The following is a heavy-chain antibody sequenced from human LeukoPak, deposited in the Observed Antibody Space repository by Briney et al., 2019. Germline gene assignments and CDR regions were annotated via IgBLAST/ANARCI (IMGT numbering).Heavy chain of an antibody. D-gene: IGHD1-1*01. Sequence: SETLSLTCTVSGGSISSDYWTWIRQPAGKGLEWIGRIYISGNAYYNPSRKSRVTMSLDTSKNRFSLNLSSVTAADTAVYYCARAKYTTLPSAFDVWGQGTMVTVSS. CDR1: GGSISSDY. CDR3: ARAKYTTLPSAFDV. CDR2: IYISGNA. V-gene: IGHV4-4*07. J-gene: IGHJ3*01.